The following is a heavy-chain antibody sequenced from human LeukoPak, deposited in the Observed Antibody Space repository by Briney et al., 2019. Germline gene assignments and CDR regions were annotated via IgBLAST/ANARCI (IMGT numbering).Heavy chain of an antibody. V-gene: IGHV5-51*01. CDR2: IYPGDSDT. Sequence: GESLKISCKGSGYSFTSYWIGWVRQMPGKGLEWMGIIYPGDSDTRYSPSFQGQVTISADKSISTAYLQWSSLKASDTAMYYCARGDSGSYFPYYYYMDIWGKGTTVPVSS. D-gene: IGHD1-26*01. CDR3: ARGDSGSYFPYYYYMDI. J-gene: IGHJ6*03. CDR1: GYSFTSYW.